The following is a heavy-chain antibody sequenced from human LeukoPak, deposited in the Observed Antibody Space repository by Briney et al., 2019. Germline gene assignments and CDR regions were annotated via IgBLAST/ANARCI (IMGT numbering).Heavy chain of an antibody. CDR2: IYYSGST. J-gene: IGHJ4*02. D-gene: IGHD3-22*01. Sequence: PSETLSLTCTVSGGSVNSGSYYWSWIRQPPGKGLEWIGYIYYSGSTNYNPSLSSRVTMSVDTSRNQFSLKLSSVTAADTAVYYCARDHYDSSGYFLGNDYWGQGILVTVSS. CDR1: GGSVNSGSYY. CDR3: ARDHYDSSGYFLGNDY. V-gene: IGHV4-61*01.